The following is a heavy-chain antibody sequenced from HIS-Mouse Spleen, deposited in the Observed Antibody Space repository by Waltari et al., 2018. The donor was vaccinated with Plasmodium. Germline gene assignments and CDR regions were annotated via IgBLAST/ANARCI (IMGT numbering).Heavy chain of an antibody. Sequence: EVQLVESGGGLVQPGRSLRLSCAASGFPFADYALHWVRQAPGKCLEWVSGISWNSGSIGYADSVKGRFTISRDNAKNSLYLQMNSLRAEDTALYYCAKEAAYGDYGGYFDYWGQGTLVTVSS. CDR2: ISWNSGSI. J-gene: IGHJ4*02. CDR1: GFPFADYA. V-gene: IGHV3-9*01. D-gene: IGHD4-17*01. CDR3: AKEAAYGDYGGYFDY.